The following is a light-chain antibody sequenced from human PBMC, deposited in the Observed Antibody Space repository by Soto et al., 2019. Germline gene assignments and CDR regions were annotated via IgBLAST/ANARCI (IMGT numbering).Light chain of an antibody. CDR3: SSYTSSSTLYG. J-gene: IGLJ1*01. CDR1: SSDVGGYTY. V-gene: IGLV2-14*01. CDR2: EVN. Sequence: QSVRTQPASVSGSPRQSITISCTGASSDVGGYTYVSWYQQHPGKAPKLMIYEVNNRPSGVSHRFSGSKSGNPASLTISGLQAEDEADYYCSSYTSSSTLYGFGTGTKVTVL.